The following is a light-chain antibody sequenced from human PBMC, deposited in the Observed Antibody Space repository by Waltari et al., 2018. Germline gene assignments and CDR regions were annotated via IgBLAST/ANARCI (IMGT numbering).Light chain of an antibody. CDR2: GGS. J-gene: IGLJ3*02. CDR1: SSDVGGYNL. V-gene: IGLV2-23*01. CDR3: CSYTTSITWV. Sequence: SALTQPASVSGSPGQSITISCTGTSSDVGGYNLVSWYQQHPGTAPKLIIYGGSKRPSGVSNRFSGSKSGNTASLTISGLQAEDEAAYYCCSYTTSITWVFGGGTKLTVL.